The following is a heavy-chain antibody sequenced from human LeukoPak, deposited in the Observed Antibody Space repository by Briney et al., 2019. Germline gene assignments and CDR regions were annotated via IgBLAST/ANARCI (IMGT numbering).Heavy chain of an antibody. D-gene: IGHD2-2*01. CDR3: ARAYHNWYFDL. CDR1: GGSISSYY. CDR2: IYYSGST. Sequence: SETLSLTCSVSGGSISSYYWSWIRQPPGKGLEWIGYIYYSGSTNYNPSLKSRVTISVDTSKNQFSLKLSSVTAADTALYYCARAYHNWYFDLWGRGTRVTVSS. V-gene: IGHV4-59*12. J-gene: IGHJ2*01.